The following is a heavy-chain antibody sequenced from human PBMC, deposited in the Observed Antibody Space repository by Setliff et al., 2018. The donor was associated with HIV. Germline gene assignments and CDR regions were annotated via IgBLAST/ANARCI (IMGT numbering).Heavy chain of an antibody. CDR2: ISYDGTNE. J-gene: IGHJ4*02. CDR3: TRPYYYASGSYDY. V-gene: IGHV3-30*03. CDR1: GFTLSDYA. D-gene: IGHD3-10*01. Sequence: PGGSLRLSCAASGFTLSDYAMHWVRQAPGKGLEWVAVISYDGTNEYYADSVKGRFTISRDNYKNTVFLQMNSLRVDDSALYYCTRPYYYASGSYDYWGQGTLVTVS.